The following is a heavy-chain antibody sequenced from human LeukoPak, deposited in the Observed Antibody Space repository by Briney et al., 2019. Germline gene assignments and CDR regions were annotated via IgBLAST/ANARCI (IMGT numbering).Heavy chain of an antibody. CDR1: GFTFSTYW. CDR3: VRGDTTWQNDY. Sequence: PGGSLRLSCAASGFTFSTYWMYWVRQSPGKGLVWVSRVNSDGSSTTYADSVKGRFTISRDNAKNTLYLQVNSLRAEDTAVYYCVRGDTTWQNDYWGQGTLVTVSS. J-gene: IGHJ4*02. V-gene: IGHV3-74*01. D-gene: IGHD1-14*01. CDR2: VNSDGSST.